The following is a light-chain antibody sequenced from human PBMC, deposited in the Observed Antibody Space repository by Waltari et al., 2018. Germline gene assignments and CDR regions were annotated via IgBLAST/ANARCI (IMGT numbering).Light chain of an antibody. CDR1: QSISSY. CDR2: AAS. J-gene: IGKJ3*01. Sequence: DIQMTQSPSSLSASVGDRVTITCRASQSISSYLNWYQQKPGKAPKLLIYAASSLQSGVPSRVSGSGSGTDFTLTISSLQPEDFATYYCQQSYSTPLVTFGPGTKVDIK. V-gene: IGKV1-39*01. CDR3: QQSYSTPLVT.